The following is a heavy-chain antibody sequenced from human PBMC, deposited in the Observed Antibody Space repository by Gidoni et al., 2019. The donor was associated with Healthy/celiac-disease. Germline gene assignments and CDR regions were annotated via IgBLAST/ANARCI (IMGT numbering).Heavy chain of an antibody. J-gene: IGHJ6*02. V-gene: IGHV4-34*01. D-gene: IGHD3-10*01. Sequence: QVQLQQWGAGLLKPSETLSPTCAVYGGSFSGYYCSWIRQPPGKGLEWIGEINHSGSTNYNPSLKSRVTISVDTSKNQFSLKLSSVTAADTAVYYCASAATLGFGDSRYYYYGMDVWGQGTTVTVSS. CDR3: ASAATLGFGDSRYYYYGMDV. CDR2: INHSGST. CDR1: GGSFSGYY.